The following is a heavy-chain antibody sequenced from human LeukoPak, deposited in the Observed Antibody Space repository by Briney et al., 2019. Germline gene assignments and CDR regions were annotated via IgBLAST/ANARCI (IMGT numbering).Heavy chain of an antibody. CDR2: ISTNKGNT. Sequence: GASVKVSCKASGYIFTSYGVSWVRQAPGQGLGWMGWISTNKGNTNYAQRLQGRVTMTTDTSTSTAYMELRSLRSDDTAIYYCVRDIQWRFDPWGQGTLVTVSS. V-gene: IGHV1-18*01. J-gene: IGHJ5*02. D-gene: IGHD2-8*01. CDR3: VRDIQWRFDP. CDR1: GYIFTSYG.